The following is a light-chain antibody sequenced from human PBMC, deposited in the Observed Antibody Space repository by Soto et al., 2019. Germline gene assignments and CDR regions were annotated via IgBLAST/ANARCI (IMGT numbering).Light chain of an antibody. J-gene: IGLJ2*01. CDR2: AVI. CDR3: SSYTSSDTVV. V-gene: IGLV2-18*02. CDR1: SYDVGSYNR. Sequence: QSALTQPPSVSGSPGQSVTISCTGTSYDVGSYNRVSWYQQPPGTAPTLMIYAVIYRPAGVPDRFSGSKSGNTASLTISGGQAEDEAEEYCSSYTSSDTVVFGGGTKLTVL.